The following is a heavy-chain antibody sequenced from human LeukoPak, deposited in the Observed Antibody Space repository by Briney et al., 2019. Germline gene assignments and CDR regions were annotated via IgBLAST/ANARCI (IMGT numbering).Heavy chain of an antibody. CDR1: GFTFDDYA. D-gene: IGHD2-15*01. CDR2: ISWDSRSA. CDR3: ARDSQDCSASTCYFDY. V-gene: IGHV3-43D*03. J-gene: IGHJ4*02. Sequence: PGGSLRLSCAASGFTFDDYAMHWVRQSPGKVLQWVSFISWDSRSAYYADSVKGRFAISRDHNKKSVFLQMNSLTAEDTAFYYCARDSQDCSASTCYFDYWGQGTLVTVSA.